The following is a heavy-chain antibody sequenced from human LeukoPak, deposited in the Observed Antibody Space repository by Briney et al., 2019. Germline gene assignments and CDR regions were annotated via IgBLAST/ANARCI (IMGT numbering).Heavy chain of an antibody. Sequence: PSQTLSLTCTVSGDSISNGSYYWSWIRQPAGKGLEWIGRIYASGSTNYNPSLKSRVTISVDTSKNQFSLKLSSVTAADTAVYYCALRGYDYSDAFDIWGQGTMVTVSS. V-gene: IGHV4-61*02. J-gene: IGHJ3*02. CDR3: ALRGYDYSDAFDI. D-gene: IGHD5-12*01. CDR1: GDSISNGSYY. CDR2: IYASGST.